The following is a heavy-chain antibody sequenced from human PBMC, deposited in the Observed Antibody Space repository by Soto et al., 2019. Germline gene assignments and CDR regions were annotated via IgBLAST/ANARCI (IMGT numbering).Heavy chain of an antibody. V-gene: IGHV3-23*01. CDR2: ISGSGGST. J-gene: IGHJ4*02. CDR1: GMTLSNYA. D-gene: IGHD5-18*01. Sequence: EVQLLESGGGLVPPGGFLRLSCVASGMTLSNYAVNWVRQAPGKGLEWVSAISGSGGSTYYAGSVKGRFTIARDNSKNTVFLEMKSLRGEDTAVYYCAKVPAASLTASRPFDQWGQGTLVTVSS. CDR3: AKVPAASLTASRPFDQ.